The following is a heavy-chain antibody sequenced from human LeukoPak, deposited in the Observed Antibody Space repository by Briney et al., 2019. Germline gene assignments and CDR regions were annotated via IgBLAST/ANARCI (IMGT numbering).Heavy chain of an antibody. CDR1: GFTFSSYS. D-gene: IGHD6-19*01. V-gene: IGHV3-21*01. J-gene: IGHJ5*02. Sequence: GGSLRLSCAASGFTFSSYSMNWVRQAPGKGLEWVSSISSSSSYIYYADSVKGRFTISRDNAKNSLYLQMNSLRAEDTAVYYCARDPSTILSVAGTRWFDPWGPEPWSPSPQ. CDR2: ISSSSSYI. CDR3: ARDPSTILSVAGTRWFDP.